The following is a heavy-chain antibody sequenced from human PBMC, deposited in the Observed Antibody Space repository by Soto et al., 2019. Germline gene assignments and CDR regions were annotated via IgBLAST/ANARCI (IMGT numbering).Heavy chain of an antibody. CDR3: ARDGGGSIAAPGENYYYYYMDV. CDR2: INAGNGNT. CDR1: GYTFTSYA. V-gene: IGHV1-3*01. D-gene: IGHD6-6*01. J-gene: IGHJ6*03. Sequence: ASVKVSCKASGYTFTSYAMHWVRQAPGQRLEWMGWINAGNGNTKYSQKIQGRVTITRDTSASTAYMELSSLRSEDTAVYYCARDGGGSIAAPGENYYYYYMDVWGKGTTVTVSS.